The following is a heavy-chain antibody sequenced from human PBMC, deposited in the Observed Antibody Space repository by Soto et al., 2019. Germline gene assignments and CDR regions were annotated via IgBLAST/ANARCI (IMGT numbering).Heavy chain of an antibody. CDR3: ARAGAVAGRDWVHWFDP. D-gene: IGHD6-19*01. V-gene: IGHV1-2*04. CDR1: GYTFTGDY. Sequence: QVQLVQSGAEVKKPGASVKVSCKASGYTFTGDYMHWVRQAPGQGLEWMGWINPNSGGTNCAQKFQGWVTMTRDTSISTAYMELSRVRSDGTAVYYCARAGAVAGRDWVHWFDPWGQGTLVTVSS. CDR2: INPNSGGT. J-gene: IGHJ5*02.